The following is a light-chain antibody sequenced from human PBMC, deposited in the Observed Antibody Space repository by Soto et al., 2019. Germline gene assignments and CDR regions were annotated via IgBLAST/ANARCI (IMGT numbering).Light chain of an antibody. V-gene: IGKV1-5*03. CDR2: RAS. CDR1: QTVSSR. CDR3: QHYNSYSGA. J-gene: IGKJ1*01. Sequence: DIQMTQSPATLSGSVGDRVTISCRASQTVSSRLAWYQQKPGKAPKLLIYRASTRNSGIPARFSGSGSGTEFTLTISSLQPDDFATYYCQHYNSYSGAFGQGTKVDIK.